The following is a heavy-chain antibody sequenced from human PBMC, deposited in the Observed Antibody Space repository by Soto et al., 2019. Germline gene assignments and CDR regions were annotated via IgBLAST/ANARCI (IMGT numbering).Heavy chain of an antibody. CDR2: MYNTGST. D-gene: IGHD2-21*02. CDR1: GGAISSYY. J-gene: IGHJ6*02. V-gene: IGHV4-59*01. CDR3: ARDLWGYCGADCYPLDV. Sequence: SETLSLTCKDSGGAISSYYWSWIRQPPGKGLEWIGYMYNTGSTIYNPSLKSRVTISVDTSKNQFSLKLNSVTAADTAVYYCARDLWGYCGADCYPLDVWGQGTTVTVS.